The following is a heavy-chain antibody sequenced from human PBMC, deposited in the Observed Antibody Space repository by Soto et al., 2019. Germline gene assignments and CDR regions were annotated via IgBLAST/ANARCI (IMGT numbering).Heavy chain of an antibody. V-gene: IGHV4-61*03. CDR1: GGSVSSGSHY. J-gene: IGHJ5*02. Sequence: SETLDLTCTVSGGSVSSGSHYWSWIRQPPGKGLEWIGNIYYSGSTKYNPSLKSRVTISVDRSRNHFSLNLRSVTTADTALYYCAGDTSYDFWSGYVGFDPWGQGTLVTVSS. CDR3: AGDTSYDFWSGYVGFDP. D-gene: IGHD3-3*01. CDR2: IYYSGST.